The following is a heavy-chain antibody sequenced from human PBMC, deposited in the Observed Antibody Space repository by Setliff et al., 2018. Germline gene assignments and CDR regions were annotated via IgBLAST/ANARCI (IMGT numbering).Heavy chain of an antibody. CDR3: ARHHGDTAMVRGAFDF. D-gene: IGHD5-18*01. J-gene: IGHJ3*01. CDR2: ISYSGST. CDR1: GGSINNYY. Sequence: SETLSLTCTVSGGSINNYYWSWIRQSPGKGLEWIGYISYSGSTNYNPSLKSRVTISVDTSKNQFSLQLSSVTAADTAVYYCARHHGDTAMVRGAFDFWGQGTMVTVSS. V-gene: IGHV4-59*08.